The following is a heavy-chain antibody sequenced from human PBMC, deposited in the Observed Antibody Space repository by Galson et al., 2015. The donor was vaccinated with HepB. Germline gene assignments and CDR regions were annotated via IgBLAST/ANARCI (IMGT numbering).Heavy chain of an antibody. CDR1: GYTFTAYY. Sequence: SVKVSCKASGYTFTAYYLHWVRQAPGQGLEWMGRISPHTGDTNYAQPFQGRVTMTRDTSISTAYMELSRLSSDDTVVYYCTKEGSSNDFDFWGQGTLVTGSS. J-gene: IGHJ4*02. CDR2: ISPHTGDT. V-gene: IGHV1-2*05. CDR3: TKEGSSNDFDF. D-gene: IGHD6-13*01.